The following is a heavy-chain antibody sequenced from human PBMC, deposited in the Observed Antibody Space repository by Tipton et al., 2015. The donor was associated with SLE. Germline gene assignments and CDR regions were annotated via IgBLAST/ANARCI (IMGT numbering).Heavy chain of an antibody. D-gene: IGHD6-19*01. CDR3: ARGSQTYSSYPAFDY. J-gene: IGHJ4*02. CDR2: IFASGST. CDR1: GGSLSGSH. Sequence: TLSLTCTVSGGSLSGSHWNWIRQPAGKGLEWIGRIFASGSTNYNPSLTSRVTMSVDTSKIEFSLKLSSVTVADTAVYFCARGSQTYSSYPAFDYWGQGTLITVSS. V-gene: IGHV4-4*07.